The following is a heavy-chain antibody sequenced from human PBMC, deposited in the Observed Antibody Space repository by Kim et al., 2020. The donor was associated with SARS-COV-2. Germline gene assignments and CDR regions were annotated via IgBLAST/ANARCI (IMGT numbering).Heavy chain of an antibody. CDR3: AKKGISGRSGGFVY. D-gene: IGHD2-15*01. J-gene: IGHJ4*02. V-gene: IGHV1-3*01. CDR1: GHSFTSSA. CDR2: INAGSGNK. Sequence: ASVKVSCKASGHSFTSSAIHWVRQAPGQRLEWMGWINAGSGNKQYSQNFQGRVTLTRDTSASTVYMELSRPRSDDTAVYYCAKKGISGRSGGFVYWGQGT.